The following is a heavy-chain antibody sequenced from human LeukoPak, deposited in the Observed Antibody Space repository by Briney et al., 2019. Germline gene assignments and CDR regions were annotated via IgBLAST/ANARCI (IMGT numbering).Heavy chain of an antibody. CDR1: GFRFTTYW. Sequence: GESLRISCEGPGFRFTTYWITWVRQMPGKGLEWIGRIDPSDSYTTYSPSFQGHVAISADKSINTAFLQWSSLKASDTAIYYCARSARFGELQPWGPGTLVTVSS. D-gene: IGHD3-10*01. J-gene: IGHJ5*02. CDR3: ARSARFGELQP. V-gene: IGHV5-10-1*01. CDR2: IDPSDSYT.